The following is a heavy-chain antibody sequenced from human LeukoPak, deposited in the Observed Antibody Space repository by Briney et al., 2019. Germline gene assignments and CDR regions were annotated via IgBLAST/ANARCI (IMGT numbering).Heavy chain of an antibody. CDR3: ARRHNYYDSSGYYYVFDY. V-gene: IGHV4-30-4*02. CDR1: GGSISSGDYY. D-gene: IGHD3-22*01. Sequence: SETLSLTCTVSGGSISSGDYYWSWIRQPPGKGLEWIGYIYYSGSTYYNPSLKSRVTISVDTSKNQFSLKLSSVTAADTAVYYCARRHNYYDSSGYYYVFDYWGQGTLVTVSS. CDR2: IYYSGST. J-gene: IGHJ4*02.